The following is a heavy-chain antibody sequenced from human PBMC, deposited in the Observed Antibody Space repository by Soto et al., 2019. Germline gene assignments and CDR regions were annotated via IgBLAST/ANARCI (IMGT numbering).Heavy chain of an antibody. Sequence: GGSLRLSCAASGFTFSDHYMDWVRQAPGKGLEWVGRTRNKANSYTTEYAASVKGRFTISRDDSKNSLYLQMSSLKTEDTAVYYCARGGYCSSTSCYQDYYGTDVWGQGTTVTVSS. CDR3: ARGGYCSSTSCYQDYYGTDV. J-gene: IGHJ6*02. D-gene: IGHD2-2*01. CDR1: GFTFSDHY. CDR2: TRNKANSYTT. V-gene: IGHV3-72*01.